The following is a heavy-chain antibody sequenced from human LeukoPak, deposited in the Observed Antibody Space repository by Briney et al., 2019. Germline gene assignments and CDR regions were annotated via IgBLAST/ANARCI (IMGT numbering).Heavy chain of an antibody. CDR3: ARGAMVRGNVFDY. Sequence: SETLSLTCTVSGGSISSYYWSWIRQPPGKGLEWIGYIYYSGSTNYNPSLKSRVTISVDTSKNQFSLKLSSVTAADTAVYYCARGAMVRGNVFDYWGQGTLVTVSS. CDR2: IYYSGST. D-gene: IGHD3-10*01. J-gene: IGHJ4*02. V-gene: IGHV4-59*01. CDR1: GGSISSYY.